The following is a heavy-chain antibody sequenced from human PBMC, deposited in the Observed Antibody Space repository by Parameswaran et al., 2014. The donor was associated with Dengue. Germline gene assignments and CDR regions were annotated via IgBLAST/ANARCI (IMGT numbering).Heavy chain of an antibody. CDR3: ASRGSGDYSSEGDYYYFGLDV. V-gene: IGHV4-4*02. D-gene: IGHD6-25*01. J-gene: IGHJ6*02. Sequence: VRQMPGKGLEWIGEIYHSGSTNYNPSLKSRVTISVDKSKNQFSLKLRSVAAADTAVYYCASRGSGDYSSEGDYYYFGLDVWGQGTTVTVSS. CDR2: IYHSGST.